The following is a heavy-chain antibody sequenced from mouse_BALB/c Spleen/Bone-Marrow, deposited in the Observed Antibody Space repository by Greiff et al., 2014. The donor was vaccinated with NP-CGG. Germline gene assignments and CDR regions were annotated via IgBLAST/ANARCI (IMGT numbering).Heavy chain of an antibody. CDR1: GFNIKDTY. CDR2: IDPANGNT. CDR3: ARYNYGSSQFAY. V-gene: IGHV14-3*02. D-gene: IGHD1-1*01. J-gene: IGHJ3*01. Sequence: DVKLLESGAELVKPGASVKLSCTASGFNIKDTYMHWVKQRPEQGLEWIGRIDPANGNTKYDPKFQGKATITADTSSNTAYLQLSSLTSEDTAVYYCARYNYGSSQFAYWGQGTLVTVSA.